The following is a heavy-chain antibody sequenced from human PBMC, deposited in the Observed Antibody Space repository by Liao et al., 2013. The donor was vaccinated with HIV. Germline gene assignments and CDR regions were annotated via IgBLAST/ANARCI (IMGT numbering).Heavy chain of an antibody. D-gene: IGHD5-18*01. CDR2: INHSGST. CDR3: ARGRYTYGPPGFDY. V-gene: IGHV4-34*01. J-gene: IGHJ4*02. Sequence: QVQLQQWGARLLKPSETLSLTCAVYGGSFSGYYWSWIRQPPGKGLEWIGEINHSGSTNYNPSLKSRVTISVDTSKNQFSLKLSSVTAADTAVYYCARGRYTYGPPGFDYWAREPWSPSPQ. CDR1: GGSFSGYY.